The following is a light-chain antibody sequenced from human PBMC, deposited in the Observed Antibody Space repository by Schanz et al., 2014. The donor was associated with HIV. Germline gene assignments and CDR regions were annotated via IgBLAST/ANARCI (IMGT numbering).Light chain of an antibody. CDR3: SSYTGTTTLV. J-gene: IGLJ3*02. Sequence: SALTQPASVSGSPGQSITISCTGTSSDVGGYNYLSRYQQHPGKAPKLMIYDVTNRPSGVSNRFSGSKSGNTASLTISGLQAEDEANYYCSSYTGTTTLVFGGGTKVTVL. V-gene: IGLV2-14*03. CDR1: SSDVGGYNY. CDR2: DVT.